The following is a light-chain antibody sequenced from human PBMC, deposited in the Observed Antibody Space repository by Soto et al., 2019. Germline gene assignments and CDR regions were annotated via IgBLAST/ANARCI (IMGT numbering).Light chain of an antibody. V-gene: IGKV3-15*01. CDR3: QQYSDCPLT. CDR1: QNVGNN. CDR2: ATS. J-gene: IGKJ4*01. Sequence: EIVVTQSPATLSVSPGERATLSCRASQNVGNNFVWYQQKPGQAPRLLIFATSTRATGVPARFSGSGSGTEFTLTISSLQSEDFAVYYCQQYSDCPLTFGGGTKVEIE.